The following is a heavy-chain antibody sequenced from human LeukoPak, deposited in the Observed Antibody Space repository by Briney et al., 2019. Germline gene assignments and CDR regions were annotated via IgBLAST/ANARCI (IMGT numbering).Heavy chain of an antibody. CDR3: AKDSRTTVTTTDY. Sequence: GGSLRLSCAASGFTFSSYSMDWVRQAPGKGLEWVSYLTSRSSTIYYADSVKGRFTISRDNAKNSLYLQMNSLRAEDTAVYYCAKDSRTTVTTTDYWGQGTLVTVSS. V-gene: IGHV3-48*01. J-gene: IGHJ4*02. D-gene: IGHD4-17*01. CDR2: LTSRSSTI. CDR1: GFTFSSYS.